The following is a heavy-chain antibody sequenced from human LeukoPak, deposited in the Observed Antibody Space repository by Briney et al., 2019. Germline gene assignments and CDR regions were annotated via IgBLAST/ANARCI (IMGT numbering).Heavy chain of an antibody. V-gene: IGHV4-39*01. D-gene: IGHD3-22*01. CDR2: IYYSGST. J-gene: IGHJ4*02. Sequence: SETLSLTCTVSGGSISSSTYYWGWIRQPPGKGLEWIGNIYYSGSTYYNPSLKSRVTISVDTSKNQFSLKLTSVTAADTAVYYCARLYYDSSGYYYVPDYFDYWGQGTLVTVSS. CDR1: GGSISSSTYY. CDR3: ARLYYDSSGYYYVPDYFDY.